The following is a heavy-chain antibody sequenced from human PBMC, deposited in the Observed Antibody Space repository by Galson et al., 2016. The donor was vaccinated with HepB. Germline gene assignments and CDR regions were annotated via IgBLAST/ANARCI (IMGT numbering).Heavy chain of an antibody. Sequence: SETLSLTCSVSGDPISTSSHFWGWIRQPPGKSLEWIGSIHFGGNSYYNPSLKSRVTISVDLSKNQFSLKVTSVTAADTAVYFCARPTAYYGMDVWGQGTSVTISS. V-gene: IGHV4-39*01. D-gene: IGHD4-17*01. CDR3: ARPTAYYGMDV. CDR2: IHFGGNS. J-gene: IGHJ6*02. CDR1: GDPISTSSHF.